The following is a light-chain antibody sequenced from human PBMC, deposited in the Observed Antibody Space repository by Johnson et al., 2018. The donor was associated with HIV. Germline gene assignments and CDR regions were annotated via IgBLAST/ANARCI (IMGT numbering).Light chain of an antibody. J-gene: IGLJ1*01. Sequence: QPVLTQPPSVSAAPGQKVTISCSGSSSNIGNNYVSWYQQLPGTDPKLLIYDNNKRPSGIPDRFSGSKSGTSATLGITGLQTGDEADYYCGTWDSSLSAEVFGTGTKVTVL. CDR1: SSNIGNNY. CDR2: DNN. V-gene: IGLV1-51*01. CDR3: GTWDSSLSAEV.